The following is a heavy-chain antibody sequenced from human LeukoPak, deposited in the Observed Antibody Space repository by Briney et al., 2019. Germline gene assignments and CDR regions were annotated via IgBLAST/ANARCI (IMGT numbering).Heavy chain of an antibody. CDR3: ARGATVTTRHYYYMDV. CDR2: IKQDGSKK. Sequence: GGSLRLSCAASGFTFSSYWMSWVRQAPGKGLEWVAHIKQDGSKKYYVDSVKGRFTISRDNAKNSLYLQMNSLRAEDTAVYYCARGATVTTRHYYYMDVWGKGTTVTVSS. V-gene: IGHV3-7*04. D-gene: IGHD4-11*01. CDR1: GFTFSSYW. J-gene: IGHJ6*03.